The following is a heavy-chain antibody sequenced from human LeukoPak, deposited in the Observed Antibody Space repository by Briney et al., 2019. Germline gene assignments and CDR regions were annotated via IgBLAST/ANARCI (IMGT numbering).Heavy chain of an antibody. V-gene: IGHV1-46*01. CDR2: INPGGGST. J-gene: IGHJ4*02. CDR1: GYTFISHY. CDR3: ASDGYSSGWYVLDY. D-gene: IGHD6-19*01. Sequence: ASVKVSCKASGYTFISHYMLWVRQAPGQGLEWMGIINPGGGSTSYAQKFQGRVTMTRDTSTSTVYMELSSLRSEDTAVYYCASDGYSSGWYVLDYWGQGTLVTVSS.